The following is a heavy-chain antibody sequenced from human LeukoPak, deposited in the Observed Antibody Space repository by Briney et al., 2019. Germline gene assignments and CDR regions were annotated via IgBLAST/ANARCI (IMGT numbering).Heavy chain of an antibody. Sequence: PSETLSLTCAVYGGSFSGYYWSWIRQPPGKGLEWIGEINHSGSTNYNPSLKSRVTISVDTSKNQFSLKLSSVTAADTAVYYCARAGLGMMVYNWFDPWGQGTLVTVSS. V-gene: IGHV4-34*01. CDR2: INHSGST. D-gene: IGHD3-22*01. CDR1: GGSFSGYY. CDR3: ARAGLGMMVYNWFDP. J-gene: IGHJ5*02.